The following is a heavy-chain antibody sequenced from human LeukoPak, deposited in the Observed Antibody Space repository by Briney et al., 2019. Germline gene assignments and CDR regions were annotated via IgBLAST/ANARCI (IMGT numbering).Heavy chain of an antibody. D-gene: IGHD5-12*01. Sequence: ASVKVSCKASGYTFTSYYMHWVRQAPGQGLEWMGWINPNSGGTNYAQKFQGRVTMTRDTSISTAYMELSRLRSDDTAVYYCARAYSGYDDDAFDIWGQGTMVTVSS. V-gene: IGHV1-2*02. CDR2: INPNSGGT. CDR1: GYTFTSYY. CDR3: ARAYSGYDDDAFDI. J-gene: IGHJ3*02.